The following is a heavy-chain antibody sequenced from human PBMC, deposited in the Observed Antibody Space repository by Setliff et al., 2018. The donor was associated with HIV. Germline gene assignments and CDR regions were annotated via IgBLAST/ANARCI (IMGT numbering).Heavy chain of an antibody. CDR3: ARGPVGVIAHLDY. Sequence: GGSLRLSCAASGFTFSSYSMNWVRQAPGKGLEWVSSISSSSYIYYADSVKGRFTISRDNAKNSLYLQMNSLRAEDTAVYYCARGPVGVIAHLDYWGQGTLVTVSS. V-gene: IGHV3-21*01. CDR1: GFTFSSYS. J-gene: IGHJ4*02. D-gene: IGHD3-16*02. CDR2: ISSSSYI.